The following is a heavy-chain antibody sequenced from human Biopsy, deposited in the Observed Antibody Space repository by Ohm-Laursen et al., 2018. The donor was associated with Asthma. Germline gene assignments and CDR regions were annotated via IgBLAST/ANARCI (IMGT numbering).Heavy chain of an antibody. D-gene: IGHD1-1*01. V-gene: IGHV3-30*01. CDR2: ISKDASTQ. CDR3: VRDGTDDAFDI. CDR1: GFSFSNFA. Sequence: SLRLSCSASGFSFSNFAIHWVRQAPGKGLEWVGVISKDASTQDYADSVRGRFTMARGNSKNTLDLQMNSLREEDTAVYYCVRDGTDDAFDIWGQGTVVSVSS. J-gene: IGHJ3*02.